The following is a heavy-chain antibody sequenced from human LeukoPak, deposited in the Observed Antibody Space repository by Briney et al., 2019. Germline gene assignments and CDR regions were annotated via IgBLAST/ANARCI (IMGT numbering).Heavy chain of an antibody. CDR2: IYYSGST. CDR1: GGPICSGVDY. V-gene: IGHV4-31*03. Sequence: PSQTLSDTCTVSGGPICSGVDYWSWIRQHPGKGLEWIGYIYYSGSTNYNPSLKSRVTISVDKSKNQFSLKLSSVTAADTAVYYCARDPYQVPDAPRRTFNIWGQGTMVTVSS. CDR3: ARDPYQVPDAPRRTFNI. J-gene: IGHJ3*02. D-gene: IGHD2-2*01.